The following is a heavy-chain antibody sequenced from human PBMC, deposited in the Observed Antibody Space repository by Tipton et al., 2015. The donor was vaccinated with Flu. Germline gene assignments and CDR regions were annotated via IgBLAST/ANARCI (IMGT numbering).Heavy chain of an antibody. V-gene: IGHV4-38-2*02. CDR3: ARDNPRGQLWLRDYFDY. Sequence: TLSLTCAVSGYSISSGYYWGWIRQPPGKGLEWIGSIYHSGSTYYNPSLKSQVTISVDTSKNQFSLQLSSVTAADTAVYYCARDNPRGQLWLRDYFDYWGQGTLVTVSS. CDR2: IYHSGST. J-gene: IGHJ4*02. D-gene: IGHD5-18*01. CDR1: GYSISSGYY.